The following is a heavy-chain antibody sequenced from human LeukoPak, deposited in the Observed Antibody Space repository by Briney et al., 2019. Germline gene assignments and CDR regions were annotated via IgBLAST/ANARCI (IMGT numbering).Heavy chain of an antibody. V-gene: IGHV1-69*04. CDR1: GGTFSSYA. CDR2: IIPILGIA. J-gene: IGHJ4*02. Sequence: SVKVSCKASGGTFSSYAISWVRQAPGQGLEWMGRIIPILGIANYAQKFQGRVTITADKSTSTAYMELSSLRSEDTAVYYCASPRRGAKRWGYYFDYWGQGTLVTVSS. D-gene: IGHD7-27*01. CDR3: ASPRRGAKRWGYYFDY.